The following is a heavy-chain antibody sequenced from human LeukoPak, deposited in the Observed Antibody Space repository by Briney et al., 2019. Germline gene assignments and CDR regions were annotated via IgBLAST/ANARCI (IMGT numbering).Heavy chain of an antibody. Sequence: ASVMVSCKVSGYTLTELSMHWVRQAPGKGLEWMGGFDPEDGETIYAQKFQGRVTMTEDTSTDTAYMELSSLRSEDAAVYYCATNLFPYGDYEMEVDYWGQGTLVTVSS. CDR3: ATNLFPYGDYEMEVDY. J-gene: IGHJ4*02. CDR2: FDPEDGET. V-gene: IGHV1-24*01. D-gene: IGHD4-17*01. CDR1: GYTLTELS.